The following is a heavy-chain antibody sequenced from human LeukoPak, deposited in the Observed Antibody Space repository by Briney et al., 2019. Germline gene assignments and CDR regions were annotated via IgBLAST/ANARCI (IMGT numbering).Heavy chain of an antibody. Sequence: GGSLRLSCAASGFTFSSCNMNWVRQAPGKGLEWVSSISSGSSYIYYADSLKGRFTISRDNAKNSLYLQMNSLRAEDTAVYYCARGSSWSIYYFDYWGQGTLVTVSS. CDR2: ISSGSSYI. J-gene: IGHJ4*02. CDR3: ARGSSWSIYYFDY. D-gene: IGHD6-13*01. CDR1: GFTFSSCN. V-gene: IGHV3-21*01.